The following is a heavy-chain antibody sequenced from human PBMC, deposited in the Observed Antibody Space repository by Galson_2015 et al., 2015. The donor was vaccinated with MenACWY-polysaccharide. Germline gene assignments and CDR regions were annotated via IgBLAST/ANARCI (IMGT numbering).Heavy chain of an antibody. Sequence: SLRLSCAASGFTFNTYSMIWVRQAPGQGLQWVSAISGSSAYIFYADSVKGRFTISRDNAKNSLYLQMNSLRAEDTAIYYCAKDFHNYGMDVWG. CDR3: AKDFHNYGMDV. CDR1: GFTFNTYS. V-gene: IGHV3-21*01. J-gene: IGHJ6*02. CDR2: ISGSSAYI.